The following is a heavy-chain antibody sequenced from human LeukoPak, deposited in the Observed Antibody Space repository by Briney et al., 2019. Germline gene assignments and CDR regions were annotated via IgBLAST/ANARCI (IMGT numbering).Heavy chain of an antibody. CDR1: GGTFSSYA. Sequence: SVKVSCKASGGTFSSYAISWVRQALGQGLEWMGGIIPIFGTANYAQKFQGRVTITADESTSTAYMELSSLRSEDTAVYYCARVAGSSPDYFDYWGQGTLVTVSS. V-gene: IGHV1-69*13. D-gene: IGHD6-6*01. CDR3: ARVAGSSPDYFDY. CDR2: IIPIFGTA. J-gene: IGHJ4*02.